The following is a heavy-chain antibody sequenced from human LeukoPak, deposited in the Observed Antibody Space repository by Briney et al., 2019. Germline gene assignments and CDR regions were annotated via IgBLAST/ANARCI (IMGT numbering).Heavy chain of an antibody. J-gene: IGHJ6*02. CDR2: ISYDGSNK. Sequence: GRSLRLSCAASGFTFSSYGMHWVRQAPGKGLEWVAVISYDGSNKYYADSVKGRFTISRDNSKNTLYLQMNSLRAEDTAVYYRAKGYSGYDFPYYYGMDVWGQGTTVTVSS. CDR3: AKGYSGYDFPYYYGMDV. V-gene: IGHV3-30*18. CDR1: GFTFSSYG. D-gene: IGHD5-12*01.